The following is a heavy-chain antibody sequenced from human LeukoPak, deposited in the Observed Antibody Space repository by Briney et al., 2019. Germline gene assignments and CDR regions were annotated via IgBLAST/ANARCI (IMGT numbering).Heavy chain of an antibody. CDR2: FRYDGSYK. D-gene: IGHD6-6*01. CDR1: GLTFSTYD. CDR3: ARDPSSSSSVGGYLDY. J-gene: IGHJ4*02. Sequence: PGGPLNLPWPPSGLTFSTYDITWSRQPQAKGRGWVAFFRYDGSYKYYADSVKGRFTISRDNSKNTVYLQMNSLRAEDTAVYYCARDPSSSSSVGGYLDYWGQGTLVTVSS. V-gene: IGHV3-30*02.